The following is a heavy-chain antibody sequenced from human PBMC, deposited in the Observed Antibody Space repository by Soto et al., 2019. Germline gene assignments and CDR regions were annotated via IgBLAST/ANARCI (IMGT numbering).Heavy chain of an antibody. D-gene: IGHD3-10*01. Sequence: GASVKVSCKASGYTFTSYGISWVRQAPGQGLEWMGWISAYNGNTNYAQKLQGRVTMTTDTSTSTAYMELRSLRSDDTAVYYCARGRPLLWFGELAPFDPWGQGTLVTVSS. V-gene: IGHV1-18*01. CDR3: ARGRPLLWFGELAPFDP. J-gene: IGHJ5*02. CDR2: ISAYNGNT. CDR1: GYTFTSYG.